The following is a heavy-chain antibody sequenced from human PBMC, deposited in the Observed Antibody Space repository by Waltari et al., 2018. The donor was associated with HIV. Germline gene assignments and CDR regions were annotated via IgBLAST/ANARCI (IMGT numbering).Heavy chain of an antibody. V-gene: IGHV3-7*01. D-gene: IGHD2-8*01. Sequence: VQLVESGGGLVQPGGSLRLACAASGFTFSSYWMSWVRQAPGKGLEWVANIKQDGSEKYYVDSMKGRFTISRDNAKNSLYLQINSLRAEDTAVYYCAGRSPARRLNWFDPWGQGTLVIVSS. J-gene: IGHJ5*02. CDR3: AGRSPARRLNWFDP. CDR2: IKQDGSEK. CDR1: GFTFSSYW.